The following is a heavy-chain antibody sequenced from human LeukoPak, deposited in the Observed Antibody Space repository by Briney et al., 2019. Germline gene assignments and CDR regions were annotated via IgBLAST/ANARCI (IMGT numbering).Heavy chain of an antibody. CDR2: ISGSGGST. V-gene: IGHV3-23*01. CDR3: AKDWYYESSGYYSPADY. CDR1: GFTFSSYA. Sequence: PGRSPRLSCVASGFTFSSYAMSWVRQAPGKGLEWVSVISGSGGSTYYADSVKGRFAISRDNSKNTLYLQLNSLRAEDTAVYYCAKDWYYESSGYYSPADYWGQGTPVTVSS. D-gene: IGHD3-22*01. J-gene: IGHJ4*02.